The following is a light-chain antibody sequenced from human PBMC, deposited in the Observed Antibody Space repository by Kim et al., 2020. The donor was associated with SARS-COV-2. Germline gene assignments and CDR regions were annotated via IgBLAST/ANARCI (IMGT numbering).Light chain of an antibody. V-gene: IGLV6-57*02. J-gene: IGLJ3*02. Sequence: KTVTISCTGSSGSTASNYVQWYQQRPGSAPTTVIYKDNQRPSGVPDRFSGSIDSSSNSASLTISGLKTEDEADYYCQSYDSSNQGVFGGGTQLTVL. CDR3: QSYDSSNQGV. CDR1: SGSTASNY. CDR2: KDN.